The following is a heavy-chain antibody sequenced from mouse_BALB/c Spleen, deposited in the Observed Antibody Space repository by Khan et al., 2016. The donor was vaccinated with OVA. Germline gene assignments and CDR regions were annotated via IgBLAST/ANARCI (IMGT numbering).Heavy chain of an antibody. J-gene: IGHJ4*01. D-gene: IGHD1-1*02. CDR3: AKLLWSHYYAMDY. Sequence: VELVESGPGLVAPSQSLSITCTVSGFSLTDYGVSWIRQPPGKGLEWLGLIWGGGSTYYNSVLQSRLSISQDNSKSQVFLKMNSLQTDYTAMYYCAKLLWSHYYAMDYWGQGTSVTVSS. CDR2: IWGGGST. CDR1: GFSLTDYG. V-gene: IGHV2-6-5*01.